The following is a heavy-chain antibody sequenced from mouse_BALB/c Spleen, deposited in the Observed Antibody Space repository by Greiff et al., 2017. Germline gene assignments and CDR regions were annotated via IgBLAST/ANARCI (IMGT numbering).Heavy chain of an antibody. CDR1: GYTFTSYV. CDR3: ARGGATMITTGDWYFDV. D-gene: IGHD2-4*01. CDR2: INPYNDGT. J-gene: IGHJ1*01. Sequence: EVQRVESGPELVKPGASVKMSCKASGYTFTSYVMHWVKQKPGQGLEWIGYINPYNDGTKYNEKFKGKATLTSDKSSSTAYMELSSLTSEDSAVYYCARGGATMITTGDWYFDVWGAGTTVTVSS. V-gene: IGHV1-14*01.